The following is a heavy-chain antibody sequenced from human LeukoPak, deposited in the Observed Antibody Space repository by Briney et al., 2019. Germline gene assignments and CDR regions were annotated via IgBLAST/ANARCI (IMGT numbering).Heavy chain of an antibody. CDR3: AKTSRYCSSTSCSFFDY. V-gene: IGHV3-33*06. D-gene: IGHD2-2*01. Sequence: PGGSLRLSCAASGFTFSSYGMHWVRQAPGKGLEWVAVIWYDGSNKYYADSVKGRFTISRDNSKNTLYLQMNSLRAEDTAVYYCAKTSRYCSSTSCSFFDYWGQGTLVTVSS. CDR2: IWYDGSNK. CDR1: GFTFSSYG. J-gene: IGHJ4*02.